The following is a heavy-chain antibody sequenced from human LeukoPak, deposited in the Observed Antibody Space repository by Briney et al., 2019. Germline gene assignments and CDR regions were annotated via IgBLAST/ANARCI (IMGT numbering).Heavy chain of an antibody. V-gene: IGHV3-23*01. CDR2: VSDSGSST. CDR1: GFTFSSYT. J-gene: IGHJ6*03. D-gene: IGHD4/OR15-4a*01. Sequence: PGGSLRLSCAASGFTFSSYTMRWVRQPPGKGLESVSSVSDSGSSTYYTDSVKGRFTISRDNSENTLYLQMNSLRAEDTAVYYCAKGAIWGSDYSMDVWGKGTTVTVSS. CDR3: AKGAIWGSDYSMDV.